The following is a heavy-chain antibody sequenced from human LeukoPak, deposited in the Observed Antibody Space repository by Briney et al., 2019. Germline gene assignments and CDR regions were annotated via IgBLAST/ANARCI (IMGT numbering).Heavy chain of an antibody. J-gene: IGHJ4*02. CDR1: VFTFGSCW. V-gene: IGHV3-7*01. CDR3: ARRGESASYGDYRFDY. Sequence: PGGFVTLSCAASVFTFGSCWIHWVRHTPWKGREWVVSMNQDGSQKFYVDSVKGRFTISRHNANNSLYLQMNSLGAEDTAVYYCARRGESASYGDYRFDYWGQGTLVTVSS. D-gene: IGHD4-17*01. CDR2: MNQDGSQK.